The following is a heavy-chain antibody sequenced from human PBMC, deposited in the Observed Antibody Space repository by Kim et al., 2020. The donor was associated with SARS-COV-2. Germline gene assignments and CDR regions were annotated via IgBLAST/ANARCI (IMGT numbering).Heavy chain of an antibody. CDR2: IWYDGSNK. CDR1: GFTFSSYG. CDR3: ARDRHDYGDYFDY. V-gene: IGHV3-33*01. Sequence: GGSLRLSCAASGFTFSSYGMHWVRQAPGKGLEWVAVIWYDGSNKYYADSVKGRFTISRDNSKNTLYLQLNSLRAEDTAVYYRARDRHDYGDYFDYWGQGTLVTVSS. J-gene: IGHJ4*02. D-gene: IGHD4-17*01.